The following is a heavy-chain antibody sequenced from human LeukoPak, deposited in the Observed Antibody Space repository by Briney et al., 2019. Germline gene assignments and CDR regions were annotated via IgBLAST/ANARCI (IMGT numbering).Heavy chain of an antibody. CDR1: GFTVSSYG. V-gene: IGHV3-30*02. D-gene: IGHD4-11*01. CDR2: IRYDGSNK. J-gene: IGHJ4*02. CDR3: ATSDYSNYGDFDY. Sequence: GGSLRLSCAASGFTVSSYGMHWVRQAPGKGLEWVAFIRYDGSNKYYADSVKGRFTISRDNAKNTLYLQMNSLRAEDTAVYYCATSDYSNYGDFDYWGQGTLVTVSS.